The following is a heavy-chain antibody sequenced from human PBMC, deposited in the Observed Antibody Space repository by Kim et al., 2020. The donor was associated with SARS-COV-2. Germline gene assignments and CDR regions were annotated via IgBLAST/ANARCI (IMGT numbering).Heavy chain of an antibody. D-gene: IGHD6-19*01. CDR3: VRDSRGWYSGWFVP. J-gene: IGHJ5*02. V-gene: IGHV4-39*07. CDR2: IYYSGIT. Sequence: SETLSLTCTVSGGSISSTSYYWGWIRQPPGKGLEWIGTIYYSGITYYNPSLKSRVTISVDTSKNQFSLRLTSVTAADTAVYYCVRDSRGWYSGWFVP. CDR1: GGSISSTSYY.